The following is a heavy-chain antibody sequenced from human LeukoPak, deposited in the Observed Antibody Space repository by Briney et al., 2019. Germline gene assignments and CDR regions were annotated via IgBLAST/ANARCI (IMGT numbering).Heavy chain of an antibody. Sequence: GSSVKDSCKASGGTFSSYAISWVRQAPGQGLEWMGGIIPIFGTANYAQKFQGRVTITTDVSTSTAYTELSSLRSEDTAVYYCARGPASGSYVSYYYYMDVWGKGTTVTVSS. V-gene: IGHV1-69*05. CDR1: GGTFSSYA. D-gene: IGHD3-10*01. CDR2: IIPIFGTA. J-gene: IGHJ6*03. CDR3: ARGPASGSYVSYYYYMDV.